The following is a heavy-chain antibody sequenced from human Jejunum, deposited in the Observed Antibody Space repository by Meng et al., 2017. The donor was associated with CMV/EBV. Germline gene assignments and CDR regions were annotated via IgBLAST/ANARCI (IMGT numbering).Heavy chain of an antibody. Sequence: EVQLLEFXXXXVXXGGSLSLSCTASGFTLSSYGMSWVRQATGKGLEWISAISDSGDSTYYADSVKGRFTISRDNSNNTLYLQMNSLRAEDTAVYYCAKDSPILTVWGQGTLVTVSS. CDR2: ISDSGDST. CDR3: AKDSPILTV. D-gene: IGHD3-9*01. V-gene: IGHV3-23*01. CDR1: GFTLSSYG. J-gene: IGHJ4*02.